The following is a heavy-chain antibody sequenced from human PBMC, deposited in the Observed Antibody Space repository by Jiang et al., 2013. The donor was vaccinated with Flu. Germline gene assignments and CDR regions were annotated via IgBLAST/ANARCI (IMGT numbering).Heavy chain of an antibody. D-gene: IGHD1-1*01. CDR1: GFTFTSSA. CDR3: AADFDRERVWFDP. J-gene: IGHJ5*02. Sequence: QLVESGPEVKKPGTSVKVSCKASGFTFTSSAVQWVRQARGQRLEWIGWIVVGSGNTNYAQKFQERVTITRDMSTSTAYMELSSLRSEDTAVYYCAADFDRERVWFDPWGQGTLVTVSS. CDR2: IVVGSGNT. V-gene: IGHV1-58*01.